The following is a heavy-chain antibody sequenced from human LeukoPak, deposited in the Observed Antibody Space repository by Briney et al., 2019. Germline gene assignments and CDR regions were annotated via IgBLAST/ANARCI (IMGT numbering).Heavy chain of an antibody. CDR3: TRGVTIVPDY. CDR2: IKQDGSEK. Sequence: PGGSLRLSCAVSGFTFSNYWMTWVRQAPGKGLEWVANIKQDGSEKHYVDSVKGRFTISRDNAKSSLYLQMNSLRVEDTAVYYCTRGVTIVPDYWGQGTLVTVSS. CDR1: GFTFSNYW. J-gene: IGHJ4*02. V-gene: IGHV3-7*01. D-gene: IGHD2-8*01.